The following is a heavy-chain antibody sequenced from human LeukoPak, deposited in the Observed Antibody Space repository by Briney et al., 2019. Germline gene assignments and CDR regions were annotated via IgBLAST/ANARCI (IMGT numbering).Heavy chain of an antibody. D-gene: IGHD3-9*01. J-gene: IGHJ4*02. CDR3: AREPHRYYDILTGYYITPYYFDY. CDR1: GFTFSSYE. CDR2: ISSSGSTI. Sequence: GGSLRLSCAVSGFTFSSYEMNWVRQAPGKGLEWVSYISSSGSTIYYADSVKGRFTISRDNAKNSLYLQMNSLRAEDTAVYYCAREPHRYYDILTGYYITPYYFDYWGQGTLVTVSS. V-gene: IGHV3-48*03.